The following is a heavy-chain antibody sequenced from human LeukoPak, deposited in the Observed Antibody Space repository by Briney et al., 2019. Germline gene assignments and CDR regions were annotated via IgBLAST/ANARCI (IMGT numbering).Heavy chain of an antibody. J-gene: IGHJ4*02. D-gene: IGHD1-14*01. CDR1: GFIFSVHP. CDR2: ISPDGTKT. V-gene: IGHV3-64*01. Sequence: AGGSLRHSCVESGFIFSVHPMHWVRQAPGKGLECVSAISPDGTKTYYTNSVKGRSTISRDNSKNTLYLQMGSLRDEDMAMYYCAREEPAGSTDYWGQGTLVAVSS. CDR3: AREEPAGSTDY.